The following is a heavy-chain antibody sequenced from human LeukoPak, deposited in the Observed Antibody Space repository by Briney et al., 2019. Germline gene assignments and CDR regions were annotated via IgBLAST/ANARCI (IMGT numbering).Heavy chain of an antibody. Sequence: EASVKVSCKASGYTFTSYDINWVRQATGQGLEWMGWMNPNSGNTGYAQKFQGRVTMTRNTSISTAYMELSSLRSEDTAVYYCARDDARYCSSTSCLNMDYWGQGTLVTVSS. V-gene: IGHV1-8*01. D-gene: IGHD2-2*01. CDR3: ARDDARYCSSTSCLNMDY. CDR2: MNPNSGNT. J-gene: IGHJ4*02. CDR1: GYTFTSYD.